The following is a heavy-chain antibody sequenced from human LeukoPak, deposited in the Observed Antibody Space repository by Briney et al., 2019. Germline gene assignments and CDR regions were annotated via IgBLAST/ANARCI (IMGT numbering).Heavy chain of an antibody. D-gene: IGHD4-17*01. CDR2: IIPIFGTA. CDR3: ARATTVNYYYYYMDV. J-gene: IGHJ6*03. Sequence: SVKVSCKASGGTFSIYAISWVRQAPGQGLEWMGGIIPIFGTANYAQKFQGRVTITADKSTSTAYMELSSLRSEDTAVYYCARATTVNYYYYYMDVWGKGTTVTVSS. CDR1: GGTFSIYA. V-gene: IGHV1-69*06.